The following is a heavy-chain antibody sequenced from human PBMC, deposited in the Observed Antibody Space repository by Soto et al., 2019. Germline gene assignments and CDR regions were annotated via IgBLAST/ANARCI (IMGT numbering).Heavy chain of an antibody. D-gene: IGHD3-16*01. V-gene: IGHV3-9*01. CDR1: GFTFDDNA. Sequence: PGGSLRLSCAVSGFTFDDNAMHWVRQAPEKGLGWVSGINWKSDIGYADSVKGRFTISRDNAENSLVLQMNRLRAEDTAFYYCAISEDRGGRTTFIYWGQGTQVTVSS. J-gene: IGHJ4*02. CDR3: AISEDRGGRTTFIY. CDR2: INWKSDI.